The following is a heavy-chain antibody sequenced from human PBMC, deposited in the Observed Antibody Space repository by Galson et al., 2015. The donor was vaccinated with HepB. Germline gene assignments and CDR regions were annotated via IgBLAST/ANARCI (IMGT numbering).Heavy chain of an antibody. V-gene: IGHV1-2*02. Sequence: QSGAEVKKPGESLRISCKGSGYTFTGYYMHWVRQAPGQGLEWMGWINPNSGGTNYAQKFQGRVTMTRDTSISTAYMELSRLRSDDTAVYYCARDGLEFWCSSTSCYTGNDAFDIWGQGTMVTVSS. CDR1: GYTFTGYY. CDR2: INPNSGGT. CDR3: ARDGLEFWCSSTSCYTGNDAFDI. D-gene: IGHD2-2*02. J-gene: IGHJ3*02.